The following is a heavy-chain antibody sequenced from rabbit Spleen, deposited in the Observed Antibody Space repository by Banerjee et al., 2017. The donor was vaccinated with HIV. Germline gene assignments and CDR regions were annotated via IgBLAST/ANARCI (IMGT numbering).Heavy chain of an antibody. D-gene: IGHD1-1*01. CDR3: SRDAVNSAYQFDL. Sequence: QDQLEESGGGLVKPEGSLKLSCTASGFSFSDKAVMCWVRQAPGKGLEWIGCIWTYSGSTYYASWVNGRFTLSKASSTTVTLQMTSLTAADTATYFCSRDAVNSAYQFDLWGPGTLVTVS. CDR2: IWTYSGST. V-gene: IGHV1S45*01. CDR1: GFSFSDKAV. J-gene: IGHJ4*01.